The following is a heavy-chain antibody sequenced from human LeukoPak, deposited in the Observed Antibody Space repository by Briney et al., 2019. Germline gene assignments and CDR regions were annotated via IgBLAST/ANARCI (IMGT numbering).Heavy chain of an antibody. CDR3: ARRYYDFWSGYQEEAFDY. V-gene: IGHV3-74*01. CDR1: GFTFSNYW. D-gene: IGHD3-3*01. CDR2: INSDGINT. Sequence: PGGSLRLSCAASGFTFSNYWMHWVRQAPGKGLVWVSRINSDGINTSYADSVKGRFTISRDNAKNTLNLQMNSLRAEDTAVYYCARRYYDFWSGYQEEAFDYWGQGTLVTVSS. J-gene: IGHJ4*02.